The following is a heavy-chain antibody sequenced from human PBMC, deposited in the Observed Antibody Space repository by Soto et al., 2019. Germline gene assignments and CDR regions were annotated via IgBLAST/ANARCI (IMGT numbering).Heavy chain of an antibody. CDR1: GFTFSSYG. CDR3: AKDTPTY. CDR2: ISYDGSNK. Sequence: PGGSLRLSCAASGFTFSSYGMHWVRQAPGKGLEWVAVISYDGSNKYYADSVKGRFTISRDNSKNTLYLQMNSLRAEDTAVYYCAKDTPTYWGQGTLVTVSS. J-gene: IGHJ4*02. V-gene: IGHV3-30*18.